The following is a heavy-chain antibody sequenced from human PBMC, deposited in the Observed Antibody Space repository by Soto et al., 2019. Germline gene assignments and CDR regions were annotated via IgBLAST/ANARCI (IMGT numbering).Heavy chain of an antibody. D-gene: IGHD5-12*01. CDR1: GFTFSNYA. V-gene: IGHV3-23*01. CDR3: AKVGRKPGYDDY. Sequence: EVQLLESGGGLVQPGGSLRLSCAASGFTFSNYAMSWVRQAPGKGLEWVSLVTASGGTTYYADSVKGRFYICRDGAKSTLYLQMNSLRVEDTALYYCAKVGRKPGYDDYWGQGTLVTVSS. J-gene: IGHJ4*02. CDR2: VTASGGTT.